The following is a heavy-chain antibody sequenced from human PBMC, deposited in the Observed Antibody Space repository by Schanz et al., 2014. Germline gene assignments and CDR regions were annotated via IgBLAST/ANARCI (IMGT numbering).Heavy chain of an antibody. J-gene: IGHJ5*02. Sequence: EVQLVESWGGLVKPGGTLRLACEASGLRFSDQSMHWVRQGPGKGLEWVASISGNSYWIYXXPSVVGRXXXSRDNSENSXYLDMNSLRAEDTAVXYCTTSKTFSPTNRWGXXPWGQGILXXVSS. CDR2: ISGNSYWI. V-gene: IGHV3-21*01. CDR3: TTSKTFSPTNRWGXXP. CDR1: GLRFSDQS. D-gene: IGHD3-16*01.